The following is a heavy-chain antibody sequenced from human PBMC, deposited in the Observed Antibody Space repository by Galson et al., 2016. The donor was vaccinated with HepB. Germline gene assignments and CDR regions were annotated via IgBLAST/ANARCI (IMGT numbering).Heavy chain of an antibody. V-gene: IGHV3-48*03. Sequence: SLRLSCAASGFTFSRYEMNWVRQAPGKGLEWVSYISSSGTTIYCADSVKGRFTISRDNAKNSLYLQMNSLRAEDTAVYYCAREPVRLDDLLTGPPKNPDYWGQGTLVTFSS. CDR3: AREPVRLDDLLTGPPKNPDY. CDR1: GFTFSRYE. D-gene: IGHD3-9*01. J-gene: IGHJ4*02. CDR2: ISSSGTTI.